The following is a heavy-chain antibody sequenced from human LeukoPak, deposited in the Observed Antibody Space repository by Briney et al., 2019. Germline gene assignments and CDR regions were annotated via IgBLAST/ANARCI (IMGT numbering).Heavy chain of an antibody. CDR3: ARDLGPWEQHPPGAFDI. V-gene: IGHV3-7*01. CDR2: IKQDGSEK. CDR1: GFTFSSYW. Sequence: GGSLRLSCAASGFTFSSYWMSWVRQAPGKGLEWVANIKQDGSEKYYVDSVKGRFTISRDNAKNSLYLQMNSLRAEDTAVYYCARDLGPWEQHPPGAFDIWGQGTMVTVSS. J-gene: IGHJ3*02. D-gene: IGHD1-26*01.